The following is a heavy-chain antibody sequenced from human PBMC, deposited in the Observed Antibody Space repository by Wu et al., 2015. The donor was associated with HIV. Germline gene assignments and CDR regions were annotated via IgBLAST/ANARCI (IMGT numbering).Heavy chain of an antibody. CDR2: INTYNGNP. CDR3: ARTDGSGSHYYYYGMDV. Sequence: QVHLVQSGPEVKKPGASVKVSCKASGYSFTDYGITWVRQAPGQGLEWMGWINTYNGNPHYAQRLQGRVTMATDTSTTTAYMELRSLTSDDTAVYYCARTDGSGSHYYYYGMDVWGQGTTVTVSS. V-gene: IGHV1-18*01. CDR1: GYSFTDYG. J-gene: IGHJ6*02. D-gene: IGHD3-10*01.